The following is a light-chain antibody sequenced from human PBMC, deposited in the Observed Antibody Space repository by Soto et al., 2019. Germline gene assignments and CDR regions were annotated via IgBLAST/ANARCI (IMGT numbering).Light chain of an antibody. Sequence: DIVMTQSPLSLPVTPGEPASISCRSSQSLLHSDGYNYLNWYLQKPGQSPQLLIYLGSNRASGVPDRFSGSGSGTSFTLEISRVEAEDVGLYYCLEALKVPHTFGRGTKLEIK. CDR2: LGS. V-gene: IGKV2-28*01. CDR1: QSLLHSDGYNY. CDR3: LEALKVPHT. J-gene: IGKJ2*01.